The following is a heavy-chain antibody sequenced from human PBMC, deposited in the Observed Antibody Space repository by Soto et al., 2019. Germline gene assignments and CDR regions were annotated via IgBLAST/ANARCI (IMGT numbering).Heavy chain of an antibody. CDR1: GFTFSRYS. CDR3: AREMSPYYYYGMDV. CDR2: ISSSSSYI. J-gene: IGHJ6*02. Sequence: GGSLRLSCAAAGFTFSRYSMNWVRQAPGKGLEWVSSISSSSSYIYYADSVKGRFTISRDNAKNSLYLQMNSLRAEDTAVYYWAREMSPYYYYGMDVWGQGTTVTVS. V-gene: IGHV3-21*01.